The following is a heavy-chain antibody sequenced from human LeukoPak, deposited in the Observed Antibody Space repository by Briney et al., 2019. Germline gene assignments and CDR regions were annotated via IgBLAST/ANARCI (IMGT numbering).Heavy chain of an antibody. CDR1: GFTFSSYG. CDR2: IWYDGSNK. J-gene: IGHJ4*02. D-gene: IGHD3-3*01. Sequence: GGSLRLSCAASGFTFSSYGMHWVRQAPGKGLEWVAGIWYDGSNKYYADSVKGLFTISRDNSKNTLYLQMNSLRAEDTAVYYCARDRVIFGVVNTYYFDYWGQGTLVTVSS. CDR3: ARDRVIFGVVNTYYFDY. V-gene: IGHV3-33*01.